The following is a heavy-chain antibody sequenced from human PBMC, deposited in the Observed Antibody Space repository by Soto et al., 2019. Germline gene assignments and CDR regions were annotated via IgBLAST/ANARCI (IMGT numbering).Heavy chain of an antibody. CDR3: ARGLSYYDFWSGYSDY. V-gene: IGHV1-8*02. J-gene: IGHJ4*02. D-gene: IGHD3-3*01. CDR1: GYTFTSYY. Sequence: ASVKVSCKASGYTFTSYYMHWVRQAPGQGLEWMGWMNPNSGNTGYAQKFQGRVTMTRNTSISTAYMELSSLRSEDTAVYYCARGLSYYDFWSGYSDYWGQGTLVTVSS. CDR2: MNPNSGNT.